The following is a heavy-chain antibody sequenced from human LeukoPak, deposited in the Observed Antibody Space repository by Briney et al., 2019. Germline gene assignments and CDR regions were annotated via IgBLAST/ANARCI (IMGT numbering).Heavy chain of an antibody. CDR3: TSVYCSGGSCYPNLPDY. V-gene: IGHV3-49*04. CDR1: GFAFGNYG. Sequence: GGSLRLSCTGSGFAFGNYGMSWVRQAPGKGLEWVGLIRSKTYGGTVVYAASVKGRFTISRDDSKSIAYVQMNSLTTEDTAVYYCTSVYCSGGSCYPNLPDYWGQGTLATVSS. CDR2: IRSKTYGGTV. D-gene: IGHD2-15*01. J-gene: IGHJ4*02.